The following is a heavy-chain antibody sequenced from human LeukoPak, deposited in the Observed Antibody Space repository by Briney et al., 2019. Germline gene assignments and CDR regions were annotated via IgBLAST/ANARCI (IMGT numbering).Heavy chain of an antibody. J-gene: IGHJ3*02. CDR3: ARPKREEYDFWSGPTDAFDI. Sequence: SEALSLTCTVSGGSISSSSYYRGWIRQPPGKGLEWIGSIYYSGSTYYNPSLKSRVTISVDTSKNQFSLKLSSVTAADTAVYYCARPKREEYDFWSGPTDAFDIWGQGTMVTVSS. D-gene: IGHD3-3*01. V-gene: IGHV4-39*01. CDR1: GGSISSSSYY. CDR2: IYYSGST.